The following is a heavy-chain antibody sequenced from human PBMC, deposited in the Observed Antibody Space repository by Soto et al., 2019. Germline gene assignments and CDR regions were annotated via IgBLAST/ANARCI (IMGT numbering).Heavy chain of an antibody. CDR1: GASINDFY. Sequence: SETLSLTCTVSGASINDFYWSWIRQTPGKGLEWVGFMYYSETTKYNPSLKGRVNMSLDTSKNQVSLHLKSVTAADTAVYYCARANSSTSYKLEYKWFDPWGQGTQVTVSS. CDR3: ARANSSTSYKLEYKWFDP. CDR2: MYYSETT. J-gene: IGHJ5*02. D-gene: IGHD6-13*01. V-gene: IGHV4-59*01.